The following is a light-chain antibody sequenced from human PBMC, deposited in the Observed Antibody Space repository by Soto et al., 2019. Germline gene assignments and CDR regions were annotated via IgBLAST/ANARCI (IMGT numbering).Light chain of an antibody. CDR3: QQYGSSYT. J-gene: IGKJ2*01. V-gene: IGKV3-20*01. CDR1: QSVSSSY. Sequence: EIVLTQSPGTLSLSPGERATLSCRASQSVSSSYLAWYQQKPGQAPRLLIYGASSRANGIPDRFSGSWSGTDFTLNISRLEPEDFAVYYCQQYGSSYTFGQGTKLEIK. CDR2: GAS.